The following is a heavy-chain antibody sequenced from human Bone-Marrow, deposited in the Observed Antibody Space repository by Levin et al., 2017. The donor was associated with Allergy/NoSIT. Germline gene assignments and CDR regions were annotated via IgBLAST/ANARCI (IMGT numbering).Heavy chain of an antibody. CDR2: ISYDGSNK. D-gene: IGHD3-9*01. J-gene: IGHJ6*02. CDR3: AKGPDWLLYIYYYGMDV. CDR1: GFTFSSYG. Sequence: PGGSLRLSCAASGFTFSSYGMHWVRQAPGKGLEWVAVISYDGSNKYYADSVKGRFTISRDNSKNTLYLQMNSLRAEDTAVYYCAKGPDWLLYIYYYGMDVWGQGTTVTVSS. V-gene: IGHV3-30*18.